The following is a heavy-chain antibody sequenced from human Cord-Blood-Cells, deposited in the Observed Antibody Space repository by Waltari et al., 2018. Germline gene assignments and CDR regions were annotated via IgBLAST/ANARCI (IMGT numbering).Heavy chain of an antibody. CDR3: ARGKGWGTPDAFDI. V-gene: IGHV1-2*04. Sequence: QVQLVQSGAEVKKPGASVKVSCTASGYTFTGYYMHWVRPAPGQVREWMGWINPNSGGTNYAQKFQGWVTMTRDTSISTAYMELSRLRSDDTAVYYCARGKGWGTPDAFDIWGQGTMVTVSS. CDR1: GYTFTGYY. CDR2: INPNSGGT. D-gene: IGHD1-1*01. J-gene: IGHJ3*02.